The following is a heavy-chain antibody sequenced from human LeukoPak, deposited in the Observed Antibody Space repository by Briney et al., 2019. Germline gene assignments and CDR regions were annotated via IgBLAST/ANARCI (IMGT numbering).Heavy chain of an antibody. J-gene: IGHJ4*02. CDR2: IYYTGST. D-gene: IGHD2-2*01. CDR3: ARVYQSAEYYFDY. V-gene: IGHV4-59*01. CDR1: GGSIDSYY. Sequence: SETLSLTCTVSGGSIDSYYWSWIRQPPGKGLEWIGYIYYTGSTGYRPSLKSRVTISLDTSKNQFSLKLTSVTAADTAVYYCARVYQSAEYYFDYWGQGNLVSVSS.